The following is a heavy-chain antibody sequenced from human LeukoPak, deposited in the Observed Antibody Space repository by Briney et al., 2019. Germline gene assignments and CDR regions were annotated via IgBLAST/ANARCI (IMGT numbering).Heavy chain of an antibody. CDR1: GYSISSGYY. J-gene: IGHJ4*02. D-gene: IGHD4-11*01. Sequence: SETLSLTCTVSGYSISSGYYWGWIRQPPGKGLEWIGSIYHSGSTYYNPSLKSRVTISVDTSKNQFSLKLSSVTAADTAVYYCARGFMTTSPPMTLFDYWGQGTLVTVSS. CDR2: IYHSGST. CDR3: ARGFMTTSPPMTLFDY. V-gene: IGHV4-38-2*02.